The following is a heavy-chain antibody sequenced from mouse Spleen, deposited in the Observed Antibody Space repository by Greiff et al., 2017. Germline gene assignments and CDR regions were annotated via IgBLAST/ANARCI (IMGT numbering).Heavy chain of an antibody. V-gene: IGHV5-4*01. Sequence: EVQVVESGGGLVKPGGSLKLSCAASGFTFSSYAMSWVRQTPEKRLEWVATISDGGSYTYYPDNVKGRFTISRDNAKNNLYLQMSHLKSEDTAMYYCARDRRLLYYFDYWGQGTTLTVSS. CDR3: ARDRRLLYYFDY. CDR1: GFTFSSYA. J-gene: IGHJ2*01. D-gene: IGHD2-3*01. CDR2: ISDGGSYT.